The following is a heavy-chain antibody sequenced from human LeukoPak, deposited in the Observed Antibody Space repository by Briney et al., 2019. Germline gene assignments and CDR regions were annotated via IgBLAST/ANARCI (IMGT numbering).Heavy chain of an antibody. CDR2: ISYTGST. CDR3: ARRYCTRTSCYYDY. J-gene: IGHJ4*02. D-gene: IGHD2-2*01. V-gene: IGHV4-61*01. Sequence: SETLSLTCTVSGGSVSSGSYYWSWIRQPPGKGPEWIGYISYTGSTNYNPSLKSRVTISADTSMNQFSLKLNSVTAADTAVYYCARRYCTRTSCYYDYWGQGTLVTVSS. CDR1: GGSVSSGSYY.